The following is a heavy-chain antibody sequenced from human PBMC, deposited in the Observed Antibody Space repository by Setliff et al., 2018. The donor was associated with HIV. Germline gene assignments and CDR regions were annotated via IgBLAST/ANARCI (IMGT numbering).Heavy chain of an antibody. V-gene: IGHV4-39*01. J-gene: IGHJ4*02. CDR2: IYYSGST. Sequence: SETLSLTCTVSGGSISSSSYYWGWIRQPPGKGLEWIGSIYYSGSTYYNPSLKSRVTISVDTSKNQFSLKLSSVTAAGTAVYYCARLDYYDSSGLIDYWGQGTLVTVSS. CDR3: ARLDYYDSSGLIDY. CDR1: GGSISSSSYY. D-gene: IGHD3-22*01.